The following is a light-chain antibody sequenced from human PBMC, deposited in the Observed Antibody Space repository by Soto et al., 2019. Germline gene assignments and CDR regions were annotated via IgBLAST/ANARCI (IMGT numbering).Light chain of an antibody. Sequence: EIVMTQSPATLSVSPGERATLSCRASQSVSSNLAWFQQKPGQAPRLLIYGASTRATGIPATFSGRGSGTEFTHTISSLQSEDFAVYYCQQYNDRPGTFGQGTKVEIK. J-gene: IGKJ1*01. CDR3: QQYNDRPGT. CDR2: GAS. V-gene: IGKV3-15*01. CDR1: QSVSSN.